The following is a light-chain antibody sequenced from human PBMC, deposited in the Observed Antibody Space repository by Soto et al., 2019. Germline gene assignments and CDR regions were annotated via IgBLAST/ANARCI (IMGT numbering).Light chain of an antibody. CDR2: DAS. CDR1: QRMSGF. J-gene: IGKJ1*01. Sequence: DIQMTQSPSTLSASVGDRVTITCRASQRMSGFLAWYQQKPGKAPQLLISDASSLESGVPSRFSGSGSGTEFTLTISSLQPDDFATYYCQQYNSYSPTFGRGTKVDIK. V-gene: IGKV1-5*01. CDR3: QQYNSYSPT.